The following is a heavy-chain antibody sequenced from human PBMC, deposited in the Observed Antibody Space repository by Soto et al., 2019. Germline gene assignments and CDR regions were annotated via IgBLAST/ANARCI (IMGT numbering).Heavy chain of an antibody. D-gene: IGHD3-3*01. V-gene: IGHV1-8*01. CDR1: GYTFTDYD. Sequence: ASVKVSCKASGYTFTDYDINWVRQATGQGLEWMGWMNPNTGNTGYAQKFQGRVTMTRSTSKGTAYMELSSLRSEDTAVYFCASGLQRFMISGVVIIGAWLDPWGQVTLVTVSS. CDR3: ASGLQRFMISGVVIIGAWLDP. J-gene: IGHJ5*02. CDR2: MNPNTGNT.